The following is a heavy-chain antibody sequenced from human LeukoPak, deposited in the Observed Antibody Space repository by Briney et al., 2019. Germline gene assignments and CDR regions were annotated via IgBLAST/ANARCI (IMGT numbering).Heavy chain of an antibody. J-gene: IGHJ6*03. D-gene: IGHD2-15*01. V-gene: IGHV3-20*04. CDR1: GFTFDDYG. CDR3: ARVGRCSGGSCYPRIYFYMDV. CDR2: INWNGYST. Sequence: RPGGSLRLSCAASGFTFDDYGMNWVRQVPGKGLEWVSGINWNGYSTGYADSVKGRFTISRDNAKNSLYLQMSNLRAEDTALYYCARVGRCSGGSCYPRIYFYMDVWGKGTTVTVSS.